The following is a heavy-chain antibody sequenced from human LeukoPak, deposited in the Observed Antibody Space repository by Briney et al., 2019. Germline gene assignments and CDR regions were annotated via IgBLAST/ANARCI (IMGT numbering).Heavy chain of an antibody. CDR1: GGSFSGYY. CDR2: INHSGST. D-gene: IGHD1-26*01. J-gene: IGHJ6*02. CDR3: ARVALYSGSYPKYYYYYYGMDV. Sequence: SETLSLTCAVYGGSFSGYYWSWTRQPPGKGLEWIGEINHSGSTNYNPSLKSRVTISVDTSKNQFSLKLSSVTAADTAVYYCARVALYSGSYPKYYYYYYGMDVWGQGTTVTVSS. V-gene: IGHV4-34*01.